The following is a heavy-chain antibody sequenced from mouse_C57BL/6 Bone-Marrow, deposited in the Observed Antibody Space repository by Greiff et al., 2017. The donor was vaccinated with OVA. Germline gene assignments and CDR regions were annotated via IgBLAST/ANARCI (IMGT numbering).Heavy chain of an antibody. D-gene: IGHD2-2*01. Sequence: VQLQQSGPELVKPGASVKISCKASGYSFTGYYMNWVKQSPEKSLEWIGEINPSTGGTTYNQKFQAKATLTVDKSYSTAYMQLKSQTSEDSAVYYCAIMFTDYWGQGTTLTVSS. CDR2: INPSTGGT. CDR1: GYSFTGYY. V-gene: IGHV1-42*01. CDR3: AIMFTDY. J-gene: IGHJ2*01.